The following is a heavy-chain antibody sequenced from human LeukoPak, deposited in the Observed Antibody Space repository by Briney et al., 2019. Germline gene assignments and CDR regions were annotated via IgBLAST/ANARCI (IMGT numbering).Heavy chain of an antibody. D-gene: IGHD6-19*01. Sequence: SETLSLTCAVSGGSISGYYWSWTRQPPGKGPEWIAYIYNSGTTNYNPSLKSRVTISVDTSKNQFSLKLSSVTTADTAVYYCARDRGSEAGFDYWGQGTLVTVSS. CDR1: GGSISGYY. CDR3: ARDRGSEAGFDY. J-gene: IGHJ4*02. V-gene: IGHV4-59*01. CDR2: IYNSGTT.